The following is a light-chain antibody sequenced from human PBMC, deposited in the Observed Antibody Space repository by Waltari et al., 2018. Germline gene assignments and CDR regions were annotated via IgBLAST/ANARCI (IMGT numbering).Light chain of an antibody. CDR2: GAS. J-gene: IGKJ2*01. Sequence: EIVLTQSPGTLSLSPGASATLSCRASQSVGSSYLAWYQQTRGQAPRLLIYGASSRATGIPDRFSGSGSGTDFNLTISRLEPEDFAVYYCQQYGSSPSFGQGTKVEMK. V-gene: IGKV3-20*01. CDR1: QSVGSSY. CDR3: QQYGSSPS.